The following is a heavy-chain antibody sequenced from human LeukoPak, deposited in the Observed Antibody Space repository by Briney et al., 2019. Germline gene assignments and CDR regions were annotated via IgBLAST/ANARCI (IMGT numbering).Heavy chain of an antibody. CDR3: TRVIVAVPGYFDYFDF. Sequence: GGSLRLSCTASGFSFSNHYMRWIRQAPGKGLEWVANINEDGSNKWHLGSVKGRFTVSRDNARKSLYLQMNSLRVEDTAVYYCTRVIVAVPGYFDYFDFWGQGVLVTVSS. D-gene: IGHD6-19*01. V-gene: IGHV3-7*01. J-gene: IGHJ4*02. CDR2: INEDGSNK. CDR1: GFSFSNHY.